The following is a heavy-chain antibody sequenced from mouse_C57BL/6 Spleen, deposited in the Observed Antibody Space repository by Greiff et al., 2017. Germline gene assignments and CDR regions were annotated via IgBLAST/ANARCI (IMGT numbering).Heavy chain of an antibody. Sequence: VQLVESGPELVKPGASVKISCKASGYAFSSSWMNWVKQRPGKGLEWIGRIYPGDGDTNYNGKFKGKATLTADKSSSTAYMQLSSLTSEDSAVYFCARGGSNPYFDYWGQGTTLTVSS. CDR1: GYAFSSSW. CDR2: IYPGDGDT. J-gene: IGHJ2*01. D-gene: IGHD2-5*01. V-gene: IGHV1-82*01. CDR3: ARGGSNPYFDY.